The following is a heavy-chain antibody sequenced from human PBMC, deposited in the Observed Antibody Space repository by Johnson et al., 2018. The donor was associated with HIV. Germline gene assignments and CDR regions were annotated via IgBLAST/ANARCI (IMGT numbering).Heavy chain of an antibody. CDR3: ARTSGGDAFDI. Sequence: QVQLVESGGGVVQPGRSLRLSCAASVFTFSSYAMHWVRQAPGKGLEWVAVISYDGSNKYYADSVKGRFTISRDNSKNTLYLQMNSLRAEDTAVYYCARTSGGDAFDIWGQGTMVIVSS. V-gene: IGHV3-30*04. CDR2: ISYDGSNK. J-gene: IGHJ3*02. CDR1: VFTFSSYA.